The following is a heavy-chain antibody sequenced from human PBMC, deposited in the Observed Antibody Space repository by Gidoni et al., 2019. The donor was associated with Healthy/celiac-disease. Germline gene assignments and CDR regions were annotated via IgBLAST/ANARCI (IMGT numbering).Heavy chain of an antibody. V-gene: IGHV5-51*01. CDR1: GYSFTSYW. CDR2: IYHGDSDT. CDR3: ARAYCGGDCYSIDY. D-gene: IGHD2-21*02. J-gene: IGHJ4*02. Sequence: EVQLVQSGAEVKKPGESLKISCKGSGYSFTSYWIGWVRQMPGKGLEWVGIIYHGDSDTRYNPSFQGQATRAADKSISTAYLQWSSLKASDTAMYYCARAYCGGDCYSIDYWGQGTLVTVSS.